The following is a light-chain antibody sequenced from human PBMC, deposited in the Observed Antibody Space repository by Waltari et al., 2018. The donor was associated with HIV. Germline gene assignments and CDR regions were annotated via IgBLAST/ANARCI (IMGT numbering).Light chain of an antibody. Sequence: QSALTQPPSVSGAPGQNVTISCTVSRSNVGAGYDIHWYQHLPGTAPKLLIYANTSRPSVVPHRFSGSKSGTSASLAITGLQAADEADYYCQSYDITLSGSIFGGGTRLTVL. V-gene: IGLV1-40*01. CDR1: RSNVGAGYD. J-gene: IGLJ2*01. CDR2: ANT. CDR3: QSYDITLSGSI.